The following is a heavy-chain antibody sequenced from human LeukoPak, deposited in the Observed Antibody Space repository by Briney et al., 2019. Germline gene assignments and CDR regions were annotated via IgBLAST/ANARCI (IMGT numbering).Heavy chain of an antibody. J-gene: IGHJ6*03. Sequence: GGSLRLSCAASGFTFDDYGMTWVRQAPGKGLEWVSGINWSGGSTGYGDSVKGRFTISRDNSKNTLYLQMNSLRAEDTAVYYCAKAGDYYYSYMDVWGKGTTVTVSS. V-gene: IGHV3-20*04. CDR1: GFTFDDYG. CDR3: AKAGDYYYSYMDV. D-gene: IGHD1-14*01. CDR2: INWSGGST.